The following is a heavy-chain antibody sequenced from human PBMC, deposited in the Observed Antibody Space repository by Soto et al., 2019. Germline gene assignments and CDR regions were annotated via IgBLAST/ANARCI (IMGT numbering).Heavy chain of an antibody. CDR3: AVLPAYCSSTSCYGRYCGGDCYLFDY. J-gene: IGHJ4*02. CDR1: GYSFTSYW. Sequence: EVQLVQSGAEVKKPGESLKISCKGSGYSFTSYWIGWVRQMPGKGLEWMGIIYPGDSDTRYSPSFQGQVTISADKSISTAYLQWSSLKASDTAMYYCAVLPAYCSSTSCYGRYCGGDCYLFDYWGQGTLVTVSS. V-gene: IGHV5-51*01. D-gene: IGHD2-2*01. CDR2: IYPGDSDT.